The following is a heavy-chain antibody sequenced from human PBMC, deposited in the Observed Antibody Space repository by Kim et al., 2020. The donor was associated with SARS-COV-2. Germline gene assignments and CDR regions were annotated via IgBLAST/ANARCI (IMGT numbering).Heavy chain of an antibody. Sequence: GGSLRLSCAASGFTFSSYAMSWVRQAPGKGLGWVSAISGSGGSTYYADSVKGRFTISRDNSKNTLYLQMNSLRAEDTAVYYCAKVGTYGVVTAFDYWGQGTLVTVSS. CDR2: ISGSGGST. V-gene: IGHV3-23*01. D-gene: IGHD2-15*01. CDR3: AKVGTYGVVTAFDY. J-gene: IGHJ4*02. CDR1: GFTFSSYA.